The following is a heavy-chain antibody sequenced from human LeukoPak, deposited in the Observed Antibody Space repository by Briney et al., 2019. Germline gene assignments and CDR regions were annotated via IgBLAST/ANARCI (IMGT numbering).Heavy chain of an antibody. CDR1: GGSISSSSYS. D-gene: IGHD1-1*01. Sequence: KSSETLSLTCTVSGGSISSSSYSWGWIRQPPGKGLEWIGSIYYSGRAYYNPSLKSRVTISVDTSKNPFSLNLSSVTAADTAVYYCARHGSAPTTVDYWGQGTLVTVSS. CDR2: IYYSGRA. V-gene: IGHV4-39*01. J-gene: IGHJ4*02. CDR3: ARHGSAPTTVDY.